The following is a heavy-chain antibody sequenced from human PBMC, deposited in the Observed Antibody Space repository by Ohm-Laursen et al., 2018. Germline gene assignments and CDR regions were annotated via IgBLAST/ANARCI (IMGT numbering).Heavy chain of an antibody. CDR3: ARQCSSSWYELDY. V-gene: IGHV4-39*01. CDR2: NYYSGST. Sequence: SQTLPLTCTVSGGSISSSSYYWGWIRQPPGKGLEWIGSNYYSGSTYYNPSLKSRVTISVDTSKNQFSLKLSSVTAADTAVYYCARQCSSSWYELDYWGQGTLVTVSS. D-gene: IGHD6-13*01. J-gene: IGHJ4*02. CDR1: GGSISSSSYY.